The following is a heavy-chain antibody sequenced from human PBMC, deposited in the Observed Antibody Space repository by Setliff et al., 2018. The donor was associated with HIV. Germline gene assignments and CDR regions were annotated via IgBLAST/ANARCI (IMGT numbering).Heavy chain of an antibody. CDR1: GGSINSYY. CDR2: IYYTGNT. J-gene: IGHJ4*02. V-gene: IGHV4-59*01. Sequence: PSETLPLTCTVSGGSINSYYWSWIRQPPRKGLEWIGYIYYTGNTKYNPSLKSRVTISVDTSKNQFSLRLSSVTAADTAVYYCARWGAVGTEGDYWGQGTLVTVSS. D-gene: IGHD6-19*01. CDR3: ARWGAVGTEGDY.